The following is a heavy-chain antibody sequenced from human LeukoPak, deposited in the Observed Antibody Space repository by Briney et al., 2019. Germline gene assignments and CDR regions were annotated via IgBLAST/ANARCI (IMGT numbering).Heavy chain of an antibody. CDR2: INSGNGNT. D-gene: IGHD6-19*01. CDR3: ARGSLVEQWPVIDY. V-gene: IGHV1-3*01. CDR1: GYTFTSYA. J-gene: IGHJ4*02. Sequence: ASVKVSCKASGYTFTSYALHWVRQAPGQRLEWMGWINSGNGNTKYSQKLQGRVTITRDTFANTVYMDLSSLRSEDTAVYYCARGSLVEQWPVIDYWGQGTLVTVSS.